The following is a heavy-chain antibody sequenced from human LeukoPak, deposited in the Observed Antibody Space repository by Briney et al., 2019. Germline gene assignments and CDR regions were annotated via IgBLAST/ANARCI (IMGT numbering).Heavy chain of an antibody. J-gene: IGHJ4*02. Sequence: SQTLSLTCTVSGGSITSGNYYWSWIRQPPGKGLEWIGYIYYSGSTYYNPSLKSRVTISVDTSKNQFSLKLSSLTAADTAVYYCARGLGYSGFDLLWYWGQGTLVTVSS. D-gene: IGHD5-12*01. CDR2: IYYSGST. CDR3: ARGLGYSGFDLLWY. V-gene: IGHV4-30-4*01. CDR1: GGSITSGNYY.